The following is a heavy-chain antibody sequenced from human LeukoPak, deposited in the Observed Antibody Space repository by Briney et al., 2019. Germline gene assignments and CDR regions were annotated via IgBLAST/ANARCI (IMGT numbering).Heavy chain of an antibody. Sequence: PGRSLRLSCAASGFTFDDYAMHWVRQAPGKGLEWVSGVSWNSGSIGYADSVKGRFTISRDNAKNSLYLQMNSLRAEDTALYYCAKGGSYGDYPDYWGQGTLVTVSS. J-gene: IGHJ4*02. D-gene: IGHD4-17*01. CDR1: GFTFDDYA. CDR3: AKGGSYGDYPDY. V-gene: IGHV3-9*01. CDR2: VSWNSGSI.